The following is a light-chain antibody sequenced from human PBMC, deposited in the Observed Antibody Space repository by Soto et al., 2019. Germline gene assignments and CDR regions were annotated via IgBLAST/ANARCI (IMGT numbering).Light chain of an antibody. Sequence: QSSLTQPRSVSGSPVQSVTISCTGTSSDVGGYNYLSWYQQHPGKAPKLMIYDVSKRPSGVPDRFSGSKSGNTASLTISGLQAEDEADYYCGSYAGSXNYVVGTGTKVXV. CDR2: DVS. CDR3: GSYAGSXNYV. J-gene: IGLJ1*01. CDR1: SSDVGGYNY. V-gene: IGLV2-11*01.